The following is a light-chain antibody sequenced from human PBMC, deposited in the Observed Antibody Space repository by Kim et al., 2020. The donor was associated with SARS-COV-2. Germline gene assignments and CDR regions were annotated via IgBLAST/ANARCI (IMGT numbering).Light chain of an antibody. V-gene: IGLV1-47*01. CDR3: AAWDDSLSGVV. CDR1: IANSGSNS. Sequence: GQRVTLSCSGGIANSGSNSVYWSQQLPGTAPKLLIYRNNQRPSGVPDRFSGSKSGTSASLAISGLRSEDEADYYCAAWDDSLSGVVFGGGTQLTVL. CDR2: RNN. J-gene: IGLJ2*01.